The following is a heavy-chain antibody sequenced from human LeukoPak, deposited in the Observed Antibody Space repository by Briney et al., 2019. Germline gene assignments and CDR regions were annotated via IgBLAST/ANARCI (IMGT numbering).Heavy chain of an antibody. J-gene: IGHJ4*02. V-gene: IGHV3-48*02. CDR2: ISSSSSTI. Sequence: GGPLRLSCAASGFTFSSYSMNWVRQAPGKGLEWVSYISSSSSTIYYADSVKGRFTISRDNAKNSLCLQMNSLRDEDTAVYYCASTRAGAYCGGYCLADYWGQGTLVTVSS. CDR3: ASTRAGAYCGGYCLADY. CDR1: GFTFSSYS. D-gene: IGHD2-21*01.